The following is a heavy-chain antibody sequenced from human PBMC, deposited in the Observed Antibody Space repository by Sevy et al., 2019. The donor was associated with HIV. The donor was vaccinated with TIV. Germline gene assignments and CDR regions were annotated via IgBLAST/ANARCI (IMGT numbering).Heavy chain of an antibody. CDR3: ARGGTSLFAP. CDR1: GGSGGSIRDYY. Sequence: SETLSLTCSVSGGSGGSIRDYYWSWIRQPPGKGLEWIVYINYSRSTKFNPSLKSRVTISVDTSKNQFSLKLTSVTAADTAVYYCARGGTSLFAPWGQGTLVTVSS. V-gene: IGHV4-59*01. CDR2: INYSRST. D-gene: IGHD2-15*01. J-gene: IGHJ5*02.